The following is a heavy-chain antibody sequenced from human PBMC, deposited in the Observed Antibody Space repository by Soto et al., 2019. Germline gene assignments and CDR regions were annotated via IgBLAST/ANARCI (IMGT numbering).Heavy chain of an antibody. V-gene: IGHV3-74*03. CDR2: INGDGSST. Sequence: GGSLRLSCAASGFTFSKYWMYWVRQAPGKGLVWVSRINGDGSSTTYADSVKGRSTISRDNANNTLHLQMNSLRAEDTALYYCASLGGTSRHWYFDLWGRGTLVTVSS. CDR3: ASLGGTSRHWYFDL. J-gene: IGHJ2*01. D-gene: IGHD1-26*01. CDR1: GFTFSKYW.